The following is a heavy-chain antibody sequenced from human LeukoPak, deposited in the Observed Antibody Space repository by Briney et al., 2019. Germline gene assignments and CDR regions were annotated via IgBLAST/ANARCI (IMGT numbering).Heavy chain of an antibody. V-gene: IGHV3-30-3*01. J-gene: IGHJ5*02. Sequence: GRSLRLSCAASGFTFSGYAMHWVRQAPGKGLEWVAVISYDGSNKYYADSVKGRFTISRDNSKNTLYLQMNSLRAEDTAVYYCARDRYCSSTSCYNWFDPWGQGTLVTVSS. CDR2: ISYDGSNK. CDR1: GFTFSGYA. CDR3: ARDRYCSSTSCYNWFDP. D-gene: IGHD2-2*01.